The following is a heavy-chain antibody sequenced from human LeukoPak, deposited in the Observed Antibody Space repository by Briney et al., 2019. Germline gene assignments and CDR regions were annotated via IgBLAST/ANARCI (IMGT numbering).Heavy chain of an antibody. D-gene: IGHD5-12*01. J-gene: IGHJ3*02. CDR3: ARHTRPGYGGSENAFDI. Sequence: SETLSLTCAVYGGSFSGYYWNWIRQPPGKGLEWIGEINHSGSTNYNPSLKSRVTISADTSNNQFSLNLSSVTATDTAVYYCARHTRPGYGGSENAFDIWGQGTMVTVSS. CDR1: GGSFSGYY. CDR2: INHSGST. V-gene: IGHV4-34*01.